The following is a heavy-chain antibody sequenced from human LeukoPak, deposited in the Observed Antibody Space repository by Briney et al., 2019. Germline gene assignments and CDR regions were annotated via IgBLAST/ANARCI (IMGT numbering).Heavy chain of an antibody. Sequence: ASVKASCKASGGTFSSYAISGVRQAPGPGLKWMGGIIPIFGTANYAQKFQCRVTITADESTSTAYMELSSLRSEDTAVYYCATQLVPGTDYWGQGTLVTVSS. D-gene: IGHD6-13*01. CDR1: GGTFSSYA. CDR3: ATQLVPGTDY. V-gene: IGHV1-69*13. CDR2: IIPIFGTA. J-gene: IGHJ4*02.